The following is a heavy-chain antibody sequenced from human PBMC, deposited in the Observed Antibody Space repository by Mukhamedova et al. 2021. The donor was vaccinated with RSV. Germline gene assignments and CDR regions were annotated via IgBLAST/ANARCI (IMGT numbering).Heavy chain of an antibody. V-gene: IGHV1-2*02. CDR3: VGDGGRGKRDNWF. CDR1: GYTFSAYY. J-gene: IGHJ5*01. D-gene: IGHD3-3*01. Sequence: GYTFSAYYIHWVRQAPGQGLEWMGWINPATGGTISSEKFQCRVTMTTGTSISTAYMELGRLRSDVTAVYYCVGDGGRGKRDNWF. CDR2: INPATGGT.